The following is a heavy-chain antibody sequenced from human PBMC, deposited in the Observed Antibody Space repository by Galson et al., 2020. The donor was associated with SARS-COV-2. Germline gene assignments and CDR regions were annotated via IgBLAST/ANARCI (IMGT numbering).Heavy chain of an antibody. CDR1: GYTFTSYY. V-gene: IGHV1-46*01. CDR2: INPRDDIT. J-gene: IGHJ4*02. Sequence: ASVKVSCKASGYTFTSYYLHWVRQAPGQGLEWVGIINPRDDITAYAQKFQGRVTMTRDTSTSTAYMELSSLRPEDTAVYYCAREWGDTSSSVCDYWGRGTLVTVSS. D-gene: IGHD2-21*01. CDR3: AREWGDTSSSVCDY.